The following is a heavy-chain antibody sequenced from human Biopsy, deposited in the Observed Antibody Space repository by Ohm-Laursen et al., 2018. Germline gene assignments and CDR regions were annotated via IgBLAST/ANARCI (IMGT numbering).Heavy chain of an antibody. CDR3: ARDVKRYCSGTSCYSGYFGMDV. J-gene: IGHJ6*02. V-gene: IGHV4-61*01. CDR2: VYYSGTT. Sequence: PSETLSLTCTVSGGSVSDSFHFWSWIRQPPGQGLEWIGDVYYSGTTNYNPSLKSRLTISVDTSKNQFSLNLNSVTAADTAVYFCARDVKRYCSGTSCYSGYFGMDVWGQGTTVTVS. CDR1: GGSVSDSFHF. D-gene: IGHD2-2*01.